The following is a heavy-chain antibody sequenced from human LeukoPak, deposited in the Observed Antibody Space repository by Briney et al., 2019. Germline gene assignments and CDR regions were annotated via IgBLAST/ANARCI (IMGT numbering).Heavy chain of an antibody. Sequence: PGESLKISCKGSGYSFTSYWIGWVRQAPGKGLEWVGRIKSKTDGGTTDYAAPVKGRFAISRDDSKNTLYLQMNSLKTEDTAVYYCTTSKAYYDFWSGPVNWFDPWGQGTLVTVSS. D-gene: IGHD3-3*01. CDR1: GYSFTSYW. CDR3: TTSKAYYDFWSGPVNWFDP. CDR2: IKSKTDGGTT. J-gene: IGHJ5*02. V-gene: IGHV3-15*01.